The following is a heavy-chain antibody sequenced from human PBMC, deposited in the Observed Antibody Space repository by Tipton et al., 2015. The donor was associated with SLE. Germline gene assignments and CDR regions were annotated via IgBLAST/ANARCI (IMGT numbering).Heavy chain of an antibody. V-gene: IGHV4-59*01. CDR2: IYFSGST. CDR1: GGSIFSSY. Sequence: TLSLTCTVSGGSIFSSYWSWIRQPPGKGLEWIGSIYFSGSTNYNPSLRSRVTMLVDSSNSQFSLKLSSVTAADTAVYYCARTNRLPYRVYFDSWGQGTLVTVSS. CDR3: ARTNRLPYRVYFDS. J-gene: IGHJ4*02. D-gene: IGHD1-14*01.